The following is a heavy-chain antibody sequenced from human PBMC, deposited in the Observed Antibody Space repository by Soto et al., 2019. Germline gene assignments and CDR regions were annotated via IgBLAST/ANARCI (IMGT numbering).Heavy chain of an antibody. CDR2: IDPSDSYT. V-gene: IGHV5-10-1*01. J-gene: IGHJ6*02. CDR1: GYSFSSYW. CDR3: ARLYGGNSGMDV. Sequence: GESLKIPCKASGYSFSSYWVTLVRQMPGKGLEWMGRIDPSDSYTNYNPPFQGHVTISVDKSISTAYLQWSSLKASDTAMYYCARLYGGNSGMDVWGQGTTVTVS. D-gene: IGHD4-17*01.